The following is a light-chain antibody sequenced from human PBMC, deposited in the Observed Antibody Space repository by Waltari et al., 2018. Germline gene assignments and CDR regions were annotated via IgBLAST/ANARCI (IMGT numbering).Light chain of an antibody. Sequence: EIVLTQSPGTLSLSPGERATLSCRASQSVGRSLAWYQQKPGQAPRLLIYDASSRATGIPDRCSGGGSGTDFSLTISRLEPEYFAVYYCQKYVSLPATFGQGTKVEIK. CDR3: QKYVSLPAT. CDR2: DAS. J-gene: IGKJ1*01. CDR1: QSVGRS. V-gene: IGKV3-20*01.